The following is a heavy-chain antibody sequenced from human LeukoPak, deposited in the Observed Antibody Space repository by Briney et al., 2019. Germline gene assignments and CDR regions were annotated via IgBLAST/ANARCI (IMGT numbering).Heavy chain of an antibody. CDR1: GGSISSSSYY. CDR2: IYYSGST. D-gene: IGHD3-22*01. Sequence: SETLSLTCTVPGGSISSSSYYWGWIRQPPGKGLEWIGYIYYSGSTNYKPSLKSRVTISVETSKNQFSLKLRSVTAADTAVYYCARVTGYMIEDYFDYWGQGTLVTVSS. CDR3: ARVTGYMIEDYFDY. V-gene: IGHV4-61*05. J-gene: IGHJ4*02.